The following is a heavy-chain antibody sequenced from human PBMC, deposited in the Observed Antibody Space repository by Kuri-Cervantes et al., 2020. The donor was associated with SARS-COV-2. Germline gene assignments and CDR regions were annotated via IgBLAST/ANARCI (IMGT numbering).Heavy chain of an antibody. CDR3: ARDGSDWGLDY. J-gene: IGHJ4*02. V-gene: IGHV3-11*04. CDR1: GFTLSAHY. CDR2: ISSRDNIV. D-gene: IGHD7-27*01. Sequence: GESLKISCAASGFTLSAHYMTWIRQAPAKGLEWISYISSRDNIVYYADSVKGRFTISRDNAKNSLYLQMNSLRAEDTAVYYCARDGSDWGLDYWGQGTLVTVSS.